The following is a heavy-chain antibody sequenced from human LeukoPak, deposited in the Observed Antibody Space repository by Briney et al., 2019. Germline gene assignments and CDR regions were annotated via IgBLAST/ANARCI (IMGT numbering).Heavy chain of an antibody. CDR2: MNPNSGNT. Sequence: GASVKVSCKASGYTFTSYDINWVRQATGQGFEWMGWMNPNSGNTGYAQKFQGRVTMTRNTSISTAYMELSSLRSEDTAVYYCARVGYYDFWSGYYLFDPWGQGTLVTVSS. D-gene: IGHD3-3*01. CDR3: ARVGYYDFWSGYYLFDP. J-gene: IGHJ5*02. V-gene: IGHV1-8*01. CDR1: GYTFTSYD.